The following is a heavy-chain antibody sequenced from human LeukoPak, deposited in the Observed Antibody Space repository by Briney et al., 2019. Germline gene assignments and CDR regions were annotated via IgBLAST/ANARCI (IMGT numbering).Heavy chain of an antibody. Sequence: KSGGSLRLSCAASGFTFSSYSMNWVRQTPGKGLEWVSSISASSNYISDADSVKGRFTISRDNAKNSLYLQMNSLRAEDTAVYYCARDHLAPYFAPYSSSSGTFDYWGQGTLVTVSS. D-gene: IGHD6-6*01. V-gene: IGHV3-21*01. CDR1: GFTFSSYS. J-gene: IGHJ4*02. CDR2: ISASSNYI. CDR3: ARDHLAPYFAPYSSSSGTFDY.